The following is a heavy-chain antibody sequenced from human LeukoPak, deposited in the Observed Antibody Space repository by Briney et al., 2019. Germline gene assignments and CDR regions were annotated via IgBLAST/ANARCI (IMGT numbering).Heavy chain of an antibody. Sequence: GGSLRLSCAASGFTFSNYWMHWVRQAPGKGLVWVSRIKSDGSRTDYADSVKGRFTISRDNAKNSLYLQMNSLRAEDTAVYYCAREHAYDPRTHSVWGKGTTVTVSS. J-gene: IGHJ6*04. CDR3: AREHAYDPRTHSV. V-gene: IGHV3-74*01. CDR2: IKSDGSRT. CDR1: GFTFSNYW. D-gene: IGHD1-1*01.